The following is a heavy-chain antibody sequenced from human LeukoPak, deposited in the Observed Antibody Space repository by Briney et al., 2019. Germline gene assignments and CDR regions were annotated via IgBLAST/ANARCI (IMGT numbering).Heavy chain of an antibody. J-gene: IGHJ4*02. Sequence: GGSLRLSCTASGFTFGDYAMSWVRQAPGKGLEWVSAISGSGGSTYNADSVKGRFTISRDNSKNTLYLQMNSLRAEDTAVYYCAKDVEVVTMIVVVGHYWGQGTLVTVSS. D-gene: IGHD3-22*01. CDR1: GFTFGDYA. CDR3: AKDVEVVTMIVVVGHY. CDR2: ISGSGGST. V-gene: IGHV3-23*01.